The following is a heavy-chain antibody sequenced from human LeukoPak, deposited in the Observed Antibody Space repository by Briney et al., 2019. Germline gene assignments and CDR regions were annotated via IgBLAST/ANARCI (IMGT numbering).Heavy chain of an antibody. CDR1: RFTFSNYG. Sequence: GRSLRLFCAASRFTFSNYGMHWVRQAPGKGLEWVAVIWYDGSNKYYADSVKGRFTISRDNSKNTLYLQMNSLKTEDTAVYFCTTFYVQWGDYWGQGTLVTVSS. V-gene: IGHV3-33*01. CDR2: IWYDGSNK. D-gene: IGHD2-2*01. CDR3: TTFYVQWGDY. J-gene: IGHJ4*01.